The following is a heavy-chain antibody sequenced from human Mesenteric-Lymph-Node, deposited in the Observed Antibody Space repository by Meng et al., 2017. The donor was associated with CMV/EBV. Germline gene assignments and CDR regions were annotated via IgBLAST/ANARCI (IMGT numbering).Heavy chain of an antibody. D-gene: IGHD2-15*01. V-gene: IGHV5-51*01. CDR2: IYPGDSDT. J-gene: IGHJ5*02. CDR1: GYSFTGYW. Sequence: GESLKISCKGSGYSFTGYWTGWVRQMPGRGLEWMGIIYPGDSDTRYSPSFQGQVTISADKSISTAYLQWSSLKASDTAMYYCARGRPATATNWFDPWGQGTLVTVSS. CDR3: ARGRPATATNWFDP.